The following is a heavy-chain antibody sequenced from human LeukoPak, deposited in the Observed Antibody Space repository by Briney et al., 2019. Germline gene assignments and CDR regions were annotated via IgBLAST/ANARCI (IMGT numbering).Heavy chain of an antibody. V-gene: IGHV3-74*01. CDR3: ARHNYGYDY. Sequence: GGSLRLSCAASGFTFRSYWMHWVRQAPGKGLVWVSHIHSDGSSTSYADSVQGRFTISRDNAKSTLYLQMNSLRAEDTAVYYCARHNYGYDYWGQRTLVTVSS. CDR2: IHSDGSST. CDR1: GFTFRSYW. D-gene: IGHD3-10*01. J-gene: IGHJ4*02.